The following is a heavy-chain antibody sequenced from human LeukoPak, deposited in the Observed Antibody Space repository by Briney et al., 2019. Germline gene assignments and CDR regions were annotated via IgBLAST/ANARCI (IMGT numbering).Heavy chain of an antibody. V-gene: IGHV3-48*03. CDR1: EFTLSNYD. Sequence: PGGSLRLSCAASEFTLSNYDITWVRQAPGKGLEWVSYISSSGSAIYYADSVKGRFTISRDNAKSSLYLQMNSLRAEDTAVYYCARVGYNWNLFDYWGQGTLVTVSS. J-gene: IGHJ4*02. CDR3: ARVGYNWNLFDY. CDR2: ISSSGSAI. D-gene: IGHD1-20*01.